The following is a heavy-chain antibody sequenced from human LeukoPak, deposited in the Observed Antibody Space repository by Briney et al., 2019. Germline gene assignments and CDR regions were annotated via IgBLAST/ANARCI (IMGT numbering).Heavy chain of an antibody. J-gene: IGHJ3*02. CDR2: ISGYNGHT. CDR1: GYTFTSYG. V-gene: IGHV1-18*01. CDR3: ARGLAVAGNRAFDI. Sequence: ASVKVSCKXSGYTFTSYGIVWVRQAPGQRLERMGWISGYNGHTNYSQKFQDRVTMTTDASTKTVYLDLRSLRYDDTAVYYCARGLAVAGNRAFDIWGQGTRVTVSS. D-gene: IGHD6-19*01.